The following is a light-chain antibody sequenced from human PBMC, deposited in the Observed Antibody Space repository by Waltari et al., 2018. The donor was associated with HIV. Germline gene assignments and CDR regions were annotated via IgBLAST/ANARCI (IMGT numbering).Light chain of an antibody. V-gene: IGLV1-47*01. CDR1: ASTAVSNS. J-gene: IGLJ2*01. CDR2: MNH. Sequence: QSVLTQPPSASGTPGQRVTISCFGCASTAVSNSVYWYQQGPGTTPKLLIYMNHERPSGVPDRFSGSKSGTSASLAVSGLRSEDEAAYYCAVWDDSLNGLVFGGGTKLTVL. CDR3: AVWDDSLNGLV.